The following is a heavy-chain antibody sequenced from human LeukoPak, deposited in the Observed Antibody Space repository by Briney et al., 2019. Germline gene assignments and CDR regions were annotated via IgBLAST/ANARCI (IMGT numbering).Heavy chain of an antibody. CDR3: ARRSAGMDV. CDR2: IYPVVSDT. Sequence: GASPKLSCKCSGYSFRTYWILWVLQMPGHGLECMGVIYPVVSDTSYSPSFQGQATISADKSISPAYLQGSTLKASDTAMYYCARRSAGMDVWGQRTTVTVAS. V-gene: IGHV5-51*01. CDR1: GYSFRTYW. J-gene: IGHJ6*01. D-gene: IGHD6-25*01.